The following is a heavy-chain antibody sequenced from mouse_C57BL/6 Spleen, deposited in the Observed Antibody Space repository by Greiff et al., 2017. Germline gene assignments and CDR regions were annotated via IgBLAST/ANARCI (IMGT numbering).Heavy chain of an antibody. V-gene: IGHV14-2*01. D-gene: IGHD1-1*01. CDR3: ARGRITTVVAPYAMDY. Sequence: EVQLQESGAELVKPGASVKLSCTASGFNIKDYYMHWVKQRTEQGLEWIGRIDPEDGETKYAPKFQGKATITADTSSNTAYLQLSSLTSEDTAVYYCARGRITTVVAPYAMDYWGQGTSVTVSS. CDR2: IDPEDGET. J-gene: IGHJ4*01. CDR1: GFNIKDYY.